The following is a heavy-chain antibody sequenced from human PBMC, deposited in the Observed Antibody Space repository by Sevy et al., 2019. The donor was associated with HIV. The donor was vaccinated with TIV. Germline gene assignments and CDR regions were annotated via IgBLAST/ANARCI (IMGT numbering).Heavy chain of an antibody. V-gene: IGHV1-69*13. CDR3: AREGYYDSSGYYLGFDY. CDR1: GGTFSSYA. Sequence: ASVKVSCKASGGTFSSYAISWVRQAPGQGLEWMGGIIPIFGTANYAQKFQGRVTITADESTSTAYMELSSLRSEDTAVYYCAREGYYDSSGYYLGFDYWGQGPLVTVSS. J-gene: IGHJ4*02. CDR2: IIPIFGTA. D-gene: IGHD3-22*01.